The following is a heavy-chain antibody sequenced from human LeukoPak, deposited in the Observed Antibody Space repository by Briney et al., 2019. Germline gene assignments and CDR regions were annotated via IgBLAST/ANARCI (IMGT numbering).Heavy chain of an antibody. J-gene: IGHJ3*01. CDR3: ARYASENYYNNWSFDL. CDR2: FSSNGVST. V-gene: IGHV3-64D*06. D-gene: IGHD3-10*01. Sequence: GGSLRLSCSASRFIFRTYDIHWVRQAPGKGLEYVSDFSSNGVSTYYADSVKGRFTISRDNSKNTLFLQMSSLRTEDTAMYYCARYASENYYNNWSFDLWGEGTMVTVSS. CDR1: RFIFRTYD.